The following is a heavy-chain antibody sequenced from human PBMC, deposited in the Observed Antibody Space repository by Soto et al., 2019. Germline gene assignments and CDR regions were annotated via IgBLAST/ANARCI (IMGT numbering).Heavy chain of an antibody. Sequence: SETLSLTCTVSGGSISSGGYYWSWIRQHPGKGLEWIGYIYYSGSTYYNPSLKSRVTISVDTSKNQFSLKLSSVTAADTALYYCARQKLDVPAFFDYWGQGILVTVSS. CDR1: GGSISSGGYY. J-gene: IGHJ4*02. CDR3: ARQKLDVPAFFDY. CDR2: IYYSGST. V-gene: IGHV4-31*03.